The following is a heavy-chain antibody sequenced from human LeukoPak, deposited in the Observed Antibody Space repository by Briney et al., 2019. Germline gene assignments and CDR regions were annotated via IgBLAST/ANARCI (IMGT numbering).Heavy chain of an antibody. CDR2: IYSSGDTI. D-gene: IGHD3-22*01. CDR1: GFTYISYE. CDR3: AREMDYYDSRPSDY. J-gene: IGHJ4*02. Sequence: PGGSLRLSCAACGFTYISYELNWVRQAPGKGLEGVAYIYSSGDTIYYADSVNGRFTISRDSAKNSLYLQMNSLRAEDTAVYYCAREMDYYDSRPSDYGGQGTLVTVPS. V-gene: IGHV3-48*03.